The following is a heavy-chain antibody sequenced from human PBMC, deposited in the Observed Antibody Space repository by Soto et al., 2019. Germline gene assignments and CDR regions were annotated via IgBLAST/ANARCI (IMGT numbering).Heavy chain of an antibody. V-gene: IGHV3-30-3*01. CDR3: ANTHYGESEYYYDSSGDFDY. J-gene: IGHJ4*02. Sequence: GGSLRLSCAASGLTFSSYAMSWVRQAPGKGLEWVAVISYDGSNKYYADSVKGRFTISRDNSKNTLYLQMNSLRAEDTAVYYCANTHYGESEYYYDSSGDFDYWGQGTLVTVSS. CDR2: ISYDGSNK. D-gene: IGHD3-22*01. CDR1: GLTFSSYA.